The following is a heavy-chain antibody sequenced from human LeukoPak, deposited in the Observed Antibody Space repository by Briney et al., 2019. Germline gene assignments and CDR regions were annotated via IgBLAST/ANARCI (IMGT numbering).Heavy chain of an antibody. D-gene: IGHD2-15*01. CDR3: ATFCSGGDCYSFAP. Sequence: GGSLRLSCAASGFTFGAYTINWVRQAPGKGLEWVSCIFSRSESILYADSVKGRFTISRDNAKNLLYLQMDSLRVEDTAVYYCATFCSGGDCYSFAPWGQGTLVTVSS. CDR2: IFSRSESI. V-gene: IGHV3-21*04. J-gene: IGHJ5*02. CDR1: GFTFGAYT.